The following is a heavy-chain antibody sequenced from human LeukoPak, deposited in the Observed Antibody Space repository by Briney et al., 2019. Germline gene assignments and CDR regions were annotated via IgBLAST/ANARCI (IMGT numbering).Heavy chain of an antibody. CDR3: AKDRSGSYYDAFNI. V-gene: IGHV3-9*01. D-gene: IGHD1-26*01. CDR2: ITWNSGSI. Sequence: GRALRLSCAASGFTFSSYGMHWVRQAPGKGLEWVSGITWNSGSIDYAGSVKGRFTISRDNAKNSLYLQMNSLRAEDTALYYCAKDRSGSYYDAFNIWGQGTMVTVSS. CDR1: GFTFSSYG. J-gene: IGHJ3*02.